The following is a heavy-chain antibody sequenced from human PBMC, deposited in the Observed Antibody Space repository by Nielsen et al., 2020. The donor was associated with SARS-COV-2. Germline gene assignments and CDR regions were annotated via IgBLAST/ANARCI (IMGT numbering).Heavy chain of an antibody. D-gene: IGHD6-13*01. V-gene: IGHV1-18*01. Sequence: ASVKVSCKASGYTFTSYGISWVRQAPGQGLEWMGWISAYNGNTNYAQKLQGGVTMTTDTSTSTAYMELRSLRSDDTAVYYCARERYSSSWYQAADAFDIWGQGTMVTVSS. CDR2: ISAYNGNT. CDR3: ARERYSSSWYQAADAFDI. J-gene: IGHJ3*02. CDR1: GYTFTSYG.